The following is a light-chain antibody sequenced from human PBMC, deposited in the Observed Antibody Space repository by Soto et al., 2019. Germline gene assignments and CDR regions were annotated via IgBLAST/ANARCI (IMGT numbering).Light chain of an antibody. CDR3: MQSMQLPIT. CDR2: EVN. V-gene: IGKV2D-29*02. Sequence: DIVMTQTPHSLSVTPGQPASISCKSSQSLLHSDGKTYLYWYLQKPGQSPQLLIYEVNIRVSGVPDRYSGGGSGTDCTLRISRVQAEEVGLYYCMQSMQLPITLGQGTRLQI. CDR1: QSLLHSDGKTY. J-gene: IGKJ5*01.